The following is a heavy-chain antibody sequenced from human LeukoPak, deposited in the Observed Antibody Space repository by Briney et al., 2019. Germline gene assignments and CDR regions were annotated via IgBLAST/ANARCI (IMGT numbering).Heavy chain of an antibody. D-gene: IGHD1-26*01. J-gene: IGHJ4*02. CDR2: INPSGGST. CDR3: ARRRPYSGSYYGGRKIDY. CDR1: GYTFTSYY. Sequence: ASVKVSCKASGYTFTSYYMHWVRQAPGQGLEWMGIINPSGGSTSYAQKFQGRVTMTRDTSTSTVYMELSSLRSEDTAVYYCARRRPYSGSYYGGRKIDYWGQGTLGNVSS. V-gene: IGHV1-46*01.